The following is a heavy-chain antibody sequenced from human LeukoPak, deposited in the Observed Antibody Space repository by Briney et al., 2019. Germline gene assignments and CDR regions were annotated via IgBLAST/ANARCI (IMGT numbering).Heavy chain of an antibody. J-gene: IGHJ4*02. D-gene: IGHD6-6*01. Sequence: GGSLRLSCAASGFTFSSYGMHWVRQAPGQGLAWVAFIRYDGSNDYYADSVKGRFTISRDNSKNTLYLQMNSLRAEDTAVYYCAKDAEYSSSSGNYWGQGTLVTVSS. CDR2: IRYDGSND. V-gene: IGHV3-30*02. CDR1: GFTFSSYG. CDR3: AKDAEYSSSSGNY.